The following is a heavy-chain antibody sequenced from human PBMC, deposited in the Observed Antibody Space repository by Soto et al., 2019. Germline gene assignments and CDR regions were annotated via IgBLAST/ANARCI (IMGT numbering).Heavy chain of an antibody. CDR2: IYHSGST. Sequence: SETLSLTCAVSGGSIVSGGYSCICIREPPGSGLELIGYIYHSGSTYYNPSLKSRVTISVDRSKNQFSLKLSSVTAADTAVYYCARGIYYDSSGYQYPYYFDYWGQGTLVTVSS. CDR1: GGSIVSGGYS. CDR3: ARGIYYDSSGYQYPYYFDY. J-gene: IGHJ4*02. D-gene: IGHD3-22*01. V-gene: IGHV4-30-2*01.